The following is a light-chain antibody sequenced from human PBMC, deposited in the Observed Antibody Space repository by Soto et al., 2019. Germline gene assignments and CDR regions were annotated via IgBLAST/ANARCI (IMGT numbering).Light chain of an antibody. CDR1: QSVTIN. J-gene: IGKJ2*01. CDR3: QQYCSSPYT. V-gene: IGKV1-39*01. Sequence: DIQMTQSPSSLSASIGDRVTITCRASQSVTINLNWYQQKFGATPKLLMYAASNLQGGVPSRFSGSGSGTDFTLTISSLQPEEFATYYCQQYCSSPYTFGQGTKLEV. CDR2: AAS.